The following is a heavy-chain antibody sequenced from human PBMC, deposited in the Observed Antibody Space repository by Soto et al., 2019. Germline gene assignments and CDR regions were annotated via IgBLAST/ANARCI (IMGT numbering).Heavy chain of an antibody. CDR2: INTGNGDT. D-gene: IGHD3-22*01. J-gene: IGHJ4*02. Sequence: ASVKVSCKPSGYTFTSYLIYWVRQAPGQRLEWMGWINTGNGDTKYSQKFQGRVTITRDTSASTAYMELSSLTSEDTAVYYCASDNCRYVCYTDYWGQGTLVTVS. CDR3: ASDNCRYVCYTDY. CDR1: GYTFTSYL. V-gene: IGHV1-3*04.